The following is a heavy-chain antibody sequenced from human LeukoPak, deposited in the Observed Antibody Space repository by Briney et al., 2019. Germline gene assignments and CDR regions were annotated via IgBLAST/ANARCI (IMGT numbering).Heavy chain of an antibody. V-gene: IGHV3-9*03. Sequence: GRSLRLSCAASGFTFDDYAMHWVRQAPGKGLEWVSGISWNSGSVGYADSVKGRFTISRDNAKNSLYLQMNSLRAEDMASYYCAKSSGYSSSWALDYWGRGTLVTVSS. J-gene: IGHJ4*02. D-gene: IGHD6-13*01. CDR2: ISWNSGSV. CDR1: GFTFDDYA. CDR3: AKSSGYSSSWALDY.